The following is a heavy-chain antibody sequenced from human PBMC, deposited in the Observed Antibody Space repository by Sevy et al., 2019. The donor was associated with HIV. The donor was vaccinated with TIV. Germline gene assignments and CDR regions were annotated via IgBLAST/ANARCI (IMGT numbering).Heavy chain of an antibody. J-gene: IGHJ4*02. Sequence: GSLRLSCAASGFSVSNNYMSWVRQAPGKGLEWVSIIYSGGSTYYADSVKGRFTISRDISKNTLYLQMNILRAEDTAVYYCARVREGAKVFWGQGTVVTVSS. CDR2: IYSGGST. D-gene: IGHD1-26*01. CDR3: ARVREGAKVF. V-gene: IGHV3-53*01. CDR1: GFSVSNNY.